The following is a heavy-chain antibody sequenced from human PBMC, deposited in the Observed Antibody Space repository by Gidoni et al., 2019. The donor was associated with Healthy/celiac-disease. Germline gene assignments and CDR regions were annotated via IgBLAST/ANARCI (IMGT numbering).Heavy chain of an antibody. Sequence: QLQLQESVPGLVKPSETLSLTCTVSGGALSSSSDYWGWIRQHPGKGLEWIGSIYYSGSTYSNPSLKIRVTISVATAKNKCSLKLSSVTAADTAMYYCARHFGAGGKSYCSYGMDVWGQGTTVTVSS. V-gene: IGHV4-39*01. D-gene: IGHD2-15*01. J-gene: IGHJ6*02. CDR3: ARHFGAGGKSYCSYGMDV. CDR2: IYYSGST. CDR1: GGALSSSSDY.